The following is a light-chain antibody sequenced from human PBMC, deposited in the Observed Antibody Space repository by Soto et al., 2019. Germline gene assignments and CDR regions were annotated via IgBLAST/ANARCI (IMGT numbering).Light chain of an antibody. CDR3: QTWGTGPWV. Sequence: QSVLTQSPSASAPLGASVKLTCTLSSGHSNYAIAWHQQQPEKGPRYLMKLNSDGSHSKGDGIPDRFSGSSSGAERYLTISSLQSEDEADYYCQTWGTGPWVFGGGTKLTVL. V-gene: IGLV4-69*01. J-gene: IGLJ3*02. CDR2: LNSDGSH. CDR1: SGHSNYA.